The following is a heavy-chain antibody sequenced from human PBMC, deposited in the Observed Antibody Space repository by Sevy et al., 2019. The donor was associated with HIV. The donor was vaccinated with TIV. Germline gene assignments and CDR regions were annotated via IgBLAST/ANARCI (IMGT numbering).Heavy chain of an antibody. CDR2: INYSRST. Sequence: PETLSLTCSVSGGSGGSISDYYWSWIRQPPGKGLEWIGYINYSRSTKFNPSLKSRVTISVDTSKNQFSLKLTSVTAAGTAVYYCARGGTSLFAPWGQGTLVTVSS. D-gene: IGHD2-15*01. CDR3: ARGGTSLFAP. CDR1: GGSGGSISDYY. V-gene: IGHV4-59*01. J-gene: IGHJ5*02.